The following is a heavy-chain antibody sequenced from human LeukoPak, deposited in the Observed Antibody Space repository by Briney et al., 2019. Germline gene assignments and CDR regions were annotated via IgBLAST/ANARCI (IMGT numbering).Heavy chain of an antibody. V-gene: IGHV4-34*01. D-gene: IGHD2-2*01. CDR3: ARVQPMLTSKPHFDY. J-gene: IGHJ4*02. CDR1: GGSFSGYY. Sequence: SETLSLTCAVYGGSFSGYYWSWLRQPPGKGLEWIGEINHSGSTNYNPSLKSRVTMSIDMSKNQFSLKVNSVTAADTAVYYCARVQPMLTSKPHFDYWGQGTLVTVSS. CDR2: INHSGST.